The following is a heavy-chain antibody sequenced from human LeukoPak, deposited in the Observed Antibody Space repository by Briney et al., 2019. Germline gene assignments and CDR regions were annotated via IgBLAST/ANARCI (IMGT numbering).Heavy chain of an antibody. Sequence: ALVKVSCKTSGYSFTSHGISWVRQAPGQGLEWMGWISGYNGNTNYAQKFQGRVTMTTDASTRTAHMEVRGLRSDDTAVYYCARGGWTTGMDYWGQGTLVTVSS. CDR2: ISGYNGNT. D-gene: IGHD1-14*01. CDR3: ARGGWTTGMDY. V-gene: IGHV1-18*01. CDR1: GYSFTSHG. J-gene: IGHJ4*02.